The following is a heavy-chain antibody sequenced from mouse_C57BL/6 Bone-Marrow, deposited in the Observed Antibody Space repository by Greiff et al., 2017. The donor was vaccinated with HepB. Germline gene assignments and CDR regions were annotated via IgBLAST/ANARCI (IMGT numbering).Heavy chain of an antibody. CDR1: GFNIKDAY. CDR3: TTRFGLRREAWFAY. V-gene: IGHV14-4*01. CDR2: IDPENGDT. D-gene: IGHD2-2*01. J-gene: IGHJ3*01. Sequence: VQLQQSGAELVRPGASVKLSCTASGFNIKDAYMHWVKQRPEQGLEWIGWIDPENGDTEYASKFQGKATITADTSSNTAYLQLSSLTSEDTAVYYCTTRFGLRREAWFAYWGQGTLVTVSA.